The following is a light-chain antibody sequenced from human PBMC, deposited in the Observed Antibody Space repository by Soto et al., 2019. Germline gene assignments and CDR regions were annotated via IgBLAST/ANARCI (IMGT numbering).Light chain of an antibody. J-gene: IGKJ1*01. Sequence: EIVLTQSPGTLSLSPGERATLSCRASQSVSSSYLAWYQQKPGQAPRLVIYGASSRATGIPYRFSGSGSGTDFTLTISRLEPEDFAVYYCQQYGSSPRTFGQGTKVDIK. CDR2: GAS. V-gene: IGKV3-20*01. CDR1: QSVSSSY. CDR3: QQYGSSPRT.